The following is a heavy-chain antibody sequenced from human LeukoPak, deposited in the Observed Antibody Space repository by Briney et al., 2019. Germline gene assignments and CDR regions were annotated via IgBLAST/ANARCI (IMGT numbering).Heavy chain of an antibody. V-gene: IGHV1-69*06. D-gene: IGHD3-10*01. J-gene: IGHJ4*02. Sequence: ASVKVSCKASGGTFNSYAISWVRQAPGQGLEWMGGIIPIFGTANYAQKFQGRVTITADKSTSTAYMELSSLRSEDTAVYYCARVVRGAQNLNDYWGQGTLVTVSS. CDR1: GGTFNSYA. CDR3: ARVVRGAQNLNDY. CDR2: IIPIFGTA.